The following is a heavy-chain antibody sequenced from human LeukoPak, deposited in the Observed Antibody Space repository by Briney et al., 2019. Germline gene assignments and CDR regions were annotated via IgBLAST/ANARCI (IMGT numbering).Heavy chain of an antibody. CDR3: ARGYPDSSGYHY. J-gene: IGHJ4*02. D-gene: IGHD3-22*01. CDR2: ISSSGSTI. V-gene: IGHV3-48*03. CDR1: GFTFSSYE. Sequence: PGGSLRLSCAASGFTFSSYEMNWVRQAPGKGLEWVSYISSSGSTIYYADSVKGRFTISRDNAKNSLYLQMNSLRAEDTAVYHCARGYPDSSGYHYWGQGTLVTVSS.